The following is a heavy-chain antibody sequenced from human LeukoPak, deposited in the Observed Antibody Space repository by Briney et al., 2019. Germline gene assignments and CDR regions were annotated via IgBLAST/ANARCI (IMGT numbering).Heavy chain of an antibody. CDR3: AREYGSGSLDY. D-gene: IGHD3-10*01. V-gene: IGHV4-59*12. CDR1: GGSISSYY. J-gene: IGHJ4*02. Sequence: PSETLSLTCTVSGGSISSYYWSWIRQPPGKGLEWIGYIYYSGSTKYNPSLKSRLTISVDMSKNQISPKLSSVTAADTAVYYCAREYGSGSLDYWGQGTLVTVSS. CDR2: IYYSGST.